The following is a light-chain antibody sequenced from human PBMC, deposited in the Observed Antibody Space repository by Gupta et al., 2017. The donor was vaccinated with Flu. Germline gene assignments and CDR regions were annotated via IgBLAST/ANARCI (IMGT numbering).Light chain of an antibody. V-gene: IGKV1-5*03. J-gene: IGKJ4*01. CDR1: QSLSSW. CDR3: QQYDSYSLT. CDR2: KAS. Sequence: DIYMTQSPSTLSAYVGDRVTITCRASQSLSSWLAWYQQKPGKAPNLLIYKASNLESGVPSRFSGSGSGTEFTLTISSLQPDDFATYYCQQYDSYSLTFGGGTKVEI.